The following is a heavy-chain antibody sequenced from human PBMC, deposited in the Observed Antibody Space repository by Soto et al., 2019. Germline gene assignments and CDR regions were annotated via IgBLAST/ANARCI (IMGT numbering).Heavy chain of an antibody. CDR3: AKDYPVVPAATDNWLDP. D-gene: IGHD2-2*01. CDR1: GLPFCSYA. Sequence: GVSLRLSCAAYGLPFCSYAMSWVRQAPGTGLEWVSAIRGSGGSTYYADSVKGRFTISRDNSKNTLYLQMNSLRAEDTAVYYCAKDYPVVPAATDNWLDPRGKGPLVTDSS. J-gene: IGHJ5*02. V-gene: IGHV3-23*01. CDR2: IRGSGGST.